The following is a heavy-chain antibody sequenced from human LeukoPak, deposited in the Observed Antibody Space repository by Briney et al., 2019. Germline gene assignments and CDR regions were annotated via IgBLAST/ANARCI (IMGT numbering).Heavy chain of an antibody. CDR1: GYTFTTYW. CDR3: ARVGSRVPAASDAFDI. V-gene: IGHV5-51*01. CDR2: IYPGDSDT. D-gene: IGHD2-2*01. J-gene: IGHJ3*02. Sequence: GESLKISCKGSGYTFTTYWIGWVRQMPGKGLEWMGIIYPGDSDTRYSPSFQGQVTISADKSISTAYLQWSSLKASDTAMYYCARVGSRVPAASDAFDIWGQGTMVTVSS.